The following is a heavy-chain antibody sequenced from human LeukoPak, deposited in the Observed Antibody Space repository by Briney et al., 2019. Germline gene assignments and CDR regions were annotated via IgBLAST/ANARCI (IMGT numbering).Heavy chain of an antibody. J-gene: IGHJ4*02. D-gene: IGHD2-15*01. CDR2: ITTNGGST. Sequence: GGSLRLSCVASGFTFGNYDMSWVRQAPGKGLEWVSGITTNGGSTYYSDSVKGRLTISRDNSKNTLYLQMNSLRVEDTAVYFCAKTSGGNYWGQGTLVTVSS. V-gene: IGHV3-23*01. CDR1: GFTFGNYD. CDR3: AKTSGGNY.